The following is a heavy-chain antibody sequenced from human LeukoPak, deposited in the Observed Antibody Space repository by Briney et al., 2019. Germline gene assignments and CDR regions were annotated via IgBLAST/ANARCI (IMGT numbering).Heavy chain of an antibody. V-gene: IGHV4-4*02. CDR2: IYHSGST. J-gene: IGHJ5*02. Sequence: PSGTLSLTCAVSGGSISSSNWWSWVRQPPGKGLEWIGEIYHSGSTNYNPSLKSRVTISVDKSKNQFSLKLSSVTAADTAVYYCASSGSHEITMMAEGFDPWGQGTLVTVSS. CDR1: GGSISSSNW. CDR3: ASSGSHEITMMAEGFDP. D-gene: IGHD3-22*01.